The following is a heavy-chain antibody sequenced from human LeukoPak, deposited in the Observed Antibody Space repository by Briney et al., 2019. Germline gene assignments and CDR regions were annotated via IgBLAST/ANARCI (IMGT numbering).Heavy chain of an antibody. CDR1: GGSFSGYY. D-gene: IGHD6-13*01. Sequence: PSETLSLTCAVYGGSFSGYYWSWVRQPPGKGLEWIGEINHSGSTNYNPSLKSRVTISVDTSKNQFSLKLSSVTAADTAVYYCARRTAAGRNSLRYYYYYYMDVWGKGTTVTVSS. CDR3: ARRTAAGRNSLRYYYYYYMDV. J-gene: IGHJ6*03. CDR2: INHSGST. V-gene: IGHV4-34*01.